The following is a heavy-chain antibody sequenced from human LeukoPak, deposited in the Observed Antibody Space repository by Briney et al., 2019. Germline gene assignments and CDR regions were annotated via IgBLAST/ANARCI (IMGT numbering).Heavy chain of an antibody. J-gene: IGHJ4*02. D-gene: IGHD2-15*01. CDR2: IYPGDSDT. CDR3: SKGRGYCSGGNCYSEFDS. CDR1: GCSFTTYW. Sequence: KISCKASGCSFTTYWIGWVRQMPGKGLEWMGIIYPGDSDTRYSPSFQGHVTISADESISTAYLQWSSLKASDTAMYYCSKGRGYCSGGNCYSEFDSWGQGTLVTVSS. V-gene: IGHV5-51*01.